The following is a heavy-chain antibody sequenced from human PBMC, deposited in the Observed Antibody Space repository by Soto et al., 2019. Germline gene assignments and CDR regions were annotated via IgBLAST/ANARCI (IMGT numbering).Heavy chain of an antibody. CDR2: IYSGGSA. D-gene: IGHD3-10*01. V-gene: IGHV3-53*01. CDR1: GFSVSGKY. CDR3: ARSMMVRGVLFDL. J-gene: IGHJ4*02. Sequence: QLVESGGGLIQPGGSLRLCCAVSGFSVSGKYMSWVRQAPGKGLDWVTVIYSGGSAYYADSVKGRFTISRDESQNTLYLQMISLRAEATAVYYYARSMMVRGVLFDLWGQGTLVSVSS.